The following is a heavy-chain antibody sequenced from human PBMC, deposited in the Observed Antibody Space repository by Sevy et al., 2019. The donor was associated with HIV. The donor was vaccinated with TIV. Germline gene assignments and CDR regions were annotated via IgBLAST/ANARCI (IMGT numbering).Heavy chain of an antibody. J-gene: IGHJ4*02. CDR3: VSHQREYYDILSPVFDY. V-gene: IGHV4-39*01. CDR2: IYYSGST. D-gene: IGHD3-9*01. Sequence: SETLSLTCTVSGGSISSSSYYWGWIRQPPGKGLEWIGSIYYSGSTYYNPSLKSRVTISVDTSKNQFSLKLSSVTAADTAVYYCVSHQREYYDILSPVFDYWGQGTLVTVSS. CDR1: GGSISSSSYY.